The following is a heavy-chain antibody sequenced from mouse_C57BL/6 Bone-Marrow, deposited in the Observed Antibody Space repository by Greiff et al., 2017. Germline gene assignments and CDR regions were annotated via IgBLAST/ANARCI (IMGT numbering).Heavy chain of an antibody. J-gene: IGHJ2*01. Sequence: EVKLVASGPGLVKPSQSLSLTCSVTGYSITSGYYWNWIRQFPGNKLVWMGYISYDGSNNYNPSLKNRISITRDTSKNQFFLKLKSVTTEDTATYYCAREAIYYDYDVGSIDYWGQGTTLTFSS. CDR1: GYSITSGYY. CDR2: ISYDGSN. CDR3: AREAIYYDYDVGSIDY. D-gene: IGHD2-4*01. V-gene: IGHV3-6*01.